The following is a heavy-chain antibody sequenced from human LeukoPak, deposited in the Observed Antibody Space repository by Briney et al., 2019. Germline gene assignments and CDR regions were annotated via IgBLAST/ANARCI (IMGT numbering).Heavy chain of an antibody. CDR1: GGSFSGYY. Sequence: NPSETLSLTCAVYGGSFSGYYWSWIRQPPGKGLEWIGEIIHSGSTNYNPSLKSRVTISVDPSKNQFSLQLNSVTPEDTAVYYCARAETYSGRIFDFWGQGALVTVSS. CDR2: IIHSGST. D-gene: IGHD1-26*01. J-gene: IGHJ4*02. V-gene: IGHV4-34*12. CDR3: ARAETYSGRIFDF.